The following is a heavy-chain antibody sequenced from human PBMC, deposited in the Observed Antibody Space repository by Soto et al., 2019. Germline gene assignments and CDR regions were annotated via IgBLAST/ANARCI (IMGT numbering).Heavy chain of an antibody. Sequence: EVQLVESGGGLVQPGGSLRLSCAASGFTFSNYWMHWIRQAPGEGLVWVSHINMDGTTTNYGDSVEGRFTISRDNARNTLWLQMNSLRADDTAVYYCARVAVGAYWFDPWGQGTRVTVSS. CDR2: INMDGTTT. CDR1: GFTFSNYW. J-gene: IGHJ5*02. D-gene: IGHD1-26*01. V-gene: IGHV3-74*01. CDR3: ARVAVGAYWFDP.